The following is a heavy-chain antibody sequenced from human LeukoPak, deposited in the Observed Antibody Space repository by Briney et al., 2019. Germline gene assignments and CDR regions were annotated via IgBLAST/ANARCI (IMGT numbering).Heavy chain of an antibody. CDR1: GFTFSSNA. Sequence: GGSLRLSCAASGFTFSSNAMCWVRQAPGEGREWVSLISGTSGTTYYADSVKSRPTNSRDNSKNTLYLQMNSLRVEDTAVYYCAKDAHSGSYFDYWGQGILVTVSS. J-gene: IGHJ4*01. D-gene: IGHD1-26*01. CDR2: ISGTSGTT. CDR3: AKDAHSGSYFDY. V-gene: IGHV3-23*01.